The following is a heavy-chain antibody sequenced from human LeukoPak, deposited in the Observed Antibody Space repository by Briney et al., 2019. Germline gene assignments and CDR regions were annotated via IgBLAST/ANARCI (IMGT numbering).Heavy chain of an antibody. CDR2: ISSSGRTI. J-gene: IGHJ4*02. D-gene: IGHD3-10*01. CDR1: GFSLRSSE. V-gene: IGHV3-48*03. Sequence: PGGSLRLSCAASGFSLRSSEMNWVRQAPGKGLEWVSYISSSGRTIYYADSVRGRFTISRDNAKNSLYLQMNGLTAEDTAVYYCARAFLVRGVIIDYLGQGTLVTVSS. CDR3: ARAFLVRGVIIDY.